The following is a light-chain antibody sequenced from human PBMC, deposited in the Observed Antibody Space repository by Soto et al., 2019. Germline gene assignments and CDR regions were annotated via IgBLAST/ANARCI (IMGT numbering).Light chain of an antibody. CDR3: QSYDSSLSGWV. V-gene: IGLV1-40*01. CDR1: SSSIGAGYD. CDR2: GNS. J-gene: IGLJ3*02. Sequence: QSVLTQPPSVSGAPGQRVTISCTGISSSIGAGYDVHWYQQLPGTAPKLLIYGNSNRPSGVPDRFSGSKSGTSASLAITGLQAEDEADYYRQSYDSSLSGWVFGGGTKLTVL.